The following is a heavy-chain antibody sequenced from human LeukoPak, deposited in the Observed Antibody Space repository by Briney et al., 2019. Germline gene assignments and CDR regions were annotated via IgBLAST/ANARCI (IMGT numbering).Heavy chain of an antibody. Sequence: PGGSLRLSRAASGFTFSTYAMTWVRQAPGKGLEWVSAITGSGGSTYYADSVKGRFTISRDNSKNTLYLQMNSLRAEDTAVYYCAKRSGSYCFDYWGQGTLVTVSS. CDR2: ITGSGGST. V-gene: IGHV3-23*01. CDR3: AKRSGSYCFDY. D-gene: IGHD1-26*01. J-gene: IGHJ4*02. CDR1: GFTFSTYA.